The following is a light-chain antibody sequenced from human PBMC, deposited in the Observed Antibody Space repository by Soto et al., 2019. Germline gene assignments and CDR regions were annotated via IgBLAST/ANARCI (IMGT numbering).Light chain of an antibody. CDR1: QSVNSIY. J-gene: IGKJ4*01. V-gene: IGKV3-20*01. CDR3: QQLNKYPST. CDR2: GTS. Sequence: EIVLTQSPGTLSLSPGERATLSCRASQSVNSIYLAWYQQKPGQAPRLLIYGTSSRATDIPDRFSGSGSGTDFTLTISRLEPEDFATYYCQQLNKYPSTFGGGTKVEIK.